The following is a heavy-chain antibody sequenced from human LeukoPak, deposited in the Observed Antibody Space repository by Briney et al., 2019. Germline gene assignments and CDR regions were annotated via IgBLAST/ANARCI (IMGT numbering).Heavy chain of an antibody. CDR3: ARGRSYYYGSGSYYGWFDP. CDR1: VGTFSSYA. CDR2: SSPIFGTA. D-gene: IGHD3-10*01. V-gene: IGHV1-69*05. Sequence: SSVTVSCTPSVGTFSSYAISWVRQAAGHGLEWMGGSSPIFGTATYAQQFQGRVTITTHESTITAYMELSSLRSEDMAVYYCARGRSYYYGSGSYYGWFDPWGQGTLVTVSS. J-gene: IGHJ5*02.